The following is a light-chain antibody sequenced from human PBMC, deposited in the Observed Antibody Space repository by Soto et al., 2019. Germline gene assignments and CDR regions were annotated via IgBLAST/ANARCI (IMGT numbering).Light chain of an antibody. V-gene: IGKV1-39*01. CDR3: QQTYSTPWT. Sequence: DIQMTQSPSSLSASVGDRVSITCRASQSIRNYLNWYQQKPGKAPKLLIYAASILESGVPSRFTGSGSGTDFTLTISSLQPEDFATYHCQQTYSTPWTFGQGTKVDI. J-gene: IGKJ1*01. CDR1: QSIRNY. CDR2: AAS.